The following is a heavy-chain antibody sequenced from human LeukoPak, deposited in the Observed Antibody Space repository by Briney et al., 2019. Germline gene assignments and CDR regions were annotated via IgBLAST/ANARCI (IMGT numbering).Heavy chain of an antibody. J-gene: IGHJ4*02. V-gene: IGHV3-21*01. CDR3: ARGEPTDY. Sequence: GGSLRLSCAASGFTFNNYNMNWVRQAPGKGLEWVSSISSSSYIYYADSVKGRFTISRDNAKNSLYLQMNSLRAEDTAVYYCARGEPTDYWGQGTLVTVSS. CDR2: ISSSSYI. CDR1: GFTFNNYN. D-gene: IGHD1-14*01.